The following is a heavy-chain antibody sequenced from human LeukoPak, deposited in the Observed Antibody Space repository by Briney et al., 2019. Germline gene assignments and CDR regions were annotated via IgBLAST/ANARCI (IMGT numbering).Heavy chain of an antibody. CDR3: ARMVGPRYFDL. V-gene: IGHV4-59*01. CDR2: IYYSGST. J-gene: IGHJ2*01. D-gene: IGHD1-26*01. Sequence: EWIGYIYYSGSTNYNPSLKSRVTISVDTSKNQFSLKLSSVTAADTAVYYCARMVGPRYFDLWGRGTLVTVSS.